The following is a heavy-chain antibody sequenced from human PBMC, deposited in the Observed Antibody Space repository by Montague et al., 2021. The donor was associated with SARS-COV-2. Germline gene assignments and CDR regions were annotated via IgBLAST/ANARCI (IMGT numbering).Heavy chain of an antibody. V-gene: IGHV2-70*11. D-gene: IGHD5-18*01. CDR3: ALETPMVTFLA. J-gene: IGHJ5*02. Sequence: PALVKPTQTLTLTCTFSGFSLSTSGMCVSWIRQPPGKALEWLARXDRDDDKYYSTSLKIRLTISKDTSKNQVVLTMTNMDPVDTATYYCALETPMVTFLAWGQGTLVTVSS. CDR1: GFSLSTSGMC. CDR2: XDRDDDK.